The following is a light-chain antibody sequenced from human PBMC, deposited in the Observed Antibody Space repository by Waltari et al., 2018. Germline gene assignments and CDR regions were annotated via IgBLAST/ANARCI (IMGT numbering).Light chain of an antibody. Sequence: EIVLTPSPATLSLSPGERATRSCRASQSISSSLAWYQQKSGQAPRLPMYDASSRPSGIPARFSGSGSGTDFTLTISSLEPEDFAVYYCQQRSNWPITFGQGTRLEIK. CDR1: QSISSS. CDR2: DAS. V-gene: IGKV3-11*01. CDR3: QQRSNWPIT. J-gene: IGKJ5*01.